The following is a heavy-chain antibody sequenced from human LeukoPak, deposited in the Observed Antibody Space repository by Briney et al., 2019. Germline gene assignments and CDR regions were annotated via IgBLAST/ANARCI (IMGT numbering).Heavy chain of an antibody. V-gene: IGHV3-43*01. CDR1: GFTFDDYT. Sequence: GGSLRLSCAASGFTFDDYTMHWVRQGPRKGLEWVSLIHWDGDSTYYADSVKGRFTISRDNSKNSLYLQMNSLRTEDTALYYCAKGDTAMDTTLDYWGQGTLVTVSS. D-gene: IGHD5-18*01. CDR3: AKGDTAMDTTLDY. J-gene: IGHJ4*02. CDR2: IHWDGDST.